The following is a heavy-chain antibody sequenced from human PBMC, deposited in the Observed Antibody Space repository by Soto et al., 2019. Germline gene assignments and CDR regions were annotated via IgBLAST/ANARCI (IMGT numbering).Heavy chain of an antibody. CDR1: GGSFSGYY. J-gene: IGHJ5*02. Sequence: PSETLSLTCAVYGGSFSGYYWSWIRQPPWKGLEWIGEINHSGSTNYNPSLKSRVTISVDTSKNQFSLKLSSVTAADTAVYYCARGSSQHWFDPWGQGTLVTVSS. CDR2: INHSGST. D-gene: IGHD2-2*01. CDR3: ARGSSQHWFDP. V-gene: IGHV4-34*01.